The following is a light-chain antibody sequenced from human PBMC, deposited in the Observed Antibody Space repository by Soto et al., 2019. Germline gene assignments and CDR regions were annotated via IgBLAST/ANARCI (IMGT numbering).Light chain of an antibody. J-gene: IGKJ1*01. CDR2: GAS. Sequence: EIVLTQSPGTLSLSPGERATLSSSASQSVSSSYLAWYQQKPGQAPRLLIYGASSRATGIPDRFSGSGSGTDFTLTISRLESEDFAVYYCQQYGSSPTWTFGQGTKVEIK. CDR3: QQYGSSPTWT. V-gene: IGKV3-20*01. CDR1: QSVSSSY.